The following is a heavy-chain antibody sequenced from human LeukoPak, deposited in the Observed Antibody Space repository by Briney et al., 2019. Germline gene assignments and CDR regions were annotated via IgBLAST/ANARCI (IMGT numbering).Heavy chain of an antibody. CDR2: IYYSGST. D-gene: IGHD1-26*01. V-gene: IGHV4-61*01. Sequence: SETLSLTCTVSGGSVSSGSYYWSWIRQPPGKGLEWIGYIYYSGSTKYNPSLKSRVTISIDTSKNQFSLKLSSVTAADTAMYYCAGVVGGSYSMDVWGQGTTVTVSS. CDR1: GGSVSSGSYY. CDR3: AGVVGGSYSMDV. J-gene: IGHJ6*03.